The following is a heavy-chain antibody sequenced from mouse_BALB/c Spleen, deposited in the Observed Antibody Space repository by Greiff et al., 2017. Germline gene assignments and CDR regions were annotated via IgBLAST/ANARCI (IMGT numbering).Heavy chain of an antibody. D-gene: IGHD1-1*01. V-gene: IGHV5-6-5*01. CDR3: ARGGGYYSPYYAMDY. CDR1: GFTFTSYA. Sequence: EVKLMESGADLVKPGGSLNLSCAASGFTFTSYAMSWVHQTPEKRLEWVASISSGGSTSYPDSVKGRFTISRDNARNILYLQMSSLRSADTAMYYCARGGGYYSPYYAMDYWGQGTSVTVSS. J-gene: IGHJ4*01. CDR2: ISSGGST.